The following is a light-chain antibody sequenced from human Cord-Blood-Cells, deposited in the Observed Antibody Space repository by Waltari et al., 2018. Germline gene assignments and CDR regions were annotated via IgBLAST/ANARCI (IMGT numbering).Light chain of an antibody. J-gene: IGKJ2*03. CDR2: GAS. CDR1: QSVSSN. Sequence: EIVMTQSPATLSVSPGERATLSCRASQSVSSNLAWYQQKPGQAPRPLIYGASTRATGIPARCSGSGSGTEFTLTISSLQSEDFAVYYCQQYNNWPPASFGQGTKLEIK. V-gene: IGKV3-15*01. CDR3: QQYNNWPPAS.